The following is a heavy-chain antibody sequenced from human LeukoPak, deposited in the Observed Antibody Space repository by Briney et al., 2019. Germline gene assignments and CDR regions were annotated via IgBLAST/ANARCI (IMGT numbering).Heavy chain of an antibody. D-gene: IGHD5-12*01. CDR2: VGISSGNT. J-gene: IGHJ4*02. Sequence: GGSLKLSCAASGFTFSDYSMNWVRQAPGKGLEWISYVGISSGNTKYADSVKGRFTISGDSAKNSVFLQMNSLRVEDTAVYYCARDHRYAFDNWGQGTLVTVSS. CDR3: ARDHRYAFDN. CDR1: GFTFSDYS. V-gene: IGHV3-48*04.